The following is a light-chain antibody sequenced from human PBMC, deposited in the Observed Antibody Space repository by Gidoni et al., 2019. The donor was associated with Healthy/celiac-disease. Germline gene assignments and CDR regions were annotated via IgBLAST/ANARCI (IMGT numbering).Light chain of an antibody. J-gene: IGKJ2*01. V-gene: IGKV3-11*01. CDR2: DAS. Sequence: EIVLTQSPATLSLSPGERATLSCRASQSVSSYLAWYQQKPGQAPRHLIYDASNRATGIPARFSGSGSGTDFTHTISSLEPEDFAVYYCQQRSNWPLYTFGQGTKLEIK. CDR1: QSVSSY. CDR3: QQRSNWPLYT.